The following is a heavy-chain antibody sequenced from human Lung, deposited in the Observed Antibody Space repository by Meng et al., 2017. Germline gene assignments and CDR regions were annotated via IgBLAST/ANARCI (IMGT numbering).Heavy chain of an antibody. J-gene: IGHJ4*02. CDR3: ARGGSYSSDY. Sequence: AQLVQSGAGEKKAGAFAKGSCQASGYTVTGYYRRWVRQARGQGLEWMGRSNPKSGGTNYAQKFQGRVTMTRDTSIRTAYIELSGLGSDDTAVYYCARGGSYSSDYWRQGTLVTVSS. CDR2: SNPKSGGT. CDR1: GYTVTGYY. V-gene: IGHV1-2*06. D-gene: IGHD3-16*01.